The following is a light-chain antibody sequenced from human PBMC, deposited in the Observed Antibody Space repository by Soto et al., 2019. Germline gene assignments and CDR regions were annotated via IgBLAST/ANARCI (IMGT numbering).Light chain of an antibody. CDR1: SGDVGGYNY. J-gene: IGLJ1*01. CDR3: SSYAGSNNLYV. Sequence: QSVLAQPPSASGAPGQSVTIFCTGTSGDVGGYNYVSWYQQHPGKAPKLMIYEVSKRPSGVPDRFSGSKSGNTASLTVSGLQAEDEADYYCSSYAGSNNLYVFGTGTKVTVL. CDR2: EVS. V-gene: IGLV2-8*01.